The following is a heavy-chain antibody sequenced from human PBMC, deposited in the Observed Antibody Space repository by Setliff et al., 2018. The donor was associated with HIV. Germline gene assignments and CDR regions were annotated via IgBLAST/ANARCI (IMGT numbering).Heavy chain of an antibody. V-gene: IGHV1-46*01. J-gene: IGHJ4*02. Sequence: ASVKVSCKASGYTFTSYYMHWVRQAPGQGLEWMGIINPSGGSTSYAQKFQGRVTMTRDTSTGTVYMELTRLRSEDTAVYYCARDPSIGQLGDYWGQGTLVTVSS. CDR1: GYTFTSYY. CDR2: INPSGGST. D-gene: IGHD6-6*01. CDR3: ARDPSIGQLGDY.